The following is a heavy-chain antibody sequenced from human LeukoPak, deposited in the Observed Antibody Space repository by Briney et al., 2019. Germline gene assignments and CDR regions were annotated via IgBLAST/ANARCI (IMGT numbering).Heavy chain of an antibody. CDR3: ARGGYSYGYGKGIPSWLDP. CDR2: IYYSGST. D-gene: IGHD5-18*01. Sequence: SETLSLTCTVSGGSISSGGYYWSWIRQHPGKGLEWIGYIYYSGSTYYNPSLKSRVTMSVDTSKNQFSLKLSSVTAADTAVYYCARGGYSYGYGKGIPSWLDPWGQGTLVTVSS. V-gene: IGHV4-31*03. CDR1: GGSISSGGYY. J-gene: IGHJ5*02.